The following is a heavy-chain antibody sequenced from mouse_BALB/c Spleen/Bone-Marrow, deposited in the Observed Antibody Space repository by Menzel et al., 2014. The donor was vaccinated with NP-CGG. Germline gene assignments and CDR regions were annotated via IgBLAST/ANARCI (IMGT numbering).Heavy chain of an antibody. V-gene: IGHV14-3*02. J-gene: IGHJ4*01. CDR3: AVYGYAIDY. CDR2: IDPAHGHT. Sequence: VQLQQSGAELVQPGASVKLSCTASGFTIRNNCMSWVNQRPDQGLEWIGSIDPAHGHTIYAPKFQGQATITGDKSSNTASRQLSSLTSEDNAGYYCAVYGYAIDYWGQGTSVTVS. D-gene: IGHD1-1*01. CDR1: GFTIRNNC.